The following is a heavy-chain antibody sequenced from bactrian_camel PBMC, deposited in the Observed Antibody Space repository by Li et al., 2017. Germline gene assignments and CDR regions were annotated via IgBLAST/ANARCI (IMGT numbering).Heavy chain of an antibody. D-gene: IGHD2*01. CDR2: LDPDNVA. Sequence: EVQLVESGGDSVQAGGSLRLSCKYSGYPASDWFMGWFRQAPGKDRVGVAGLDPDNVASYTDSVKGRFTISQDSAKNTVYLQMNSLKSEDTALYYCTTSNVGSLSRSQATQVTVS. CDR1: GYPASDWF. V-gene: IGHV3S66*01. J-gene: IGHJ4*01.